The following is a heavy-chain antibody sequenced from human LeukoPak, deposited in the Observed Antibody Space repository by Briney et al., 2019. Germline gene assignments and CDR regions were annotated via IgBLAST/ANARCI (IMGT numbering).Heavy chain of an antibody. D-gene: IGHD1-26*01. CDR3: ARVNSGSYYGDI. CDR1: GGTFSSYA. V-gene: IGHV1-69*01. J-gene: IGHJ3*02. CDR2: IIPIFGTA. Sequence: SVKVTCKASGGTFSSYAISWVRQAPGQGLEWMGGIIPIFGTANYAQKFQGRVTITADESTSTAYMELSSLRSEDTAVYYCARVNSGSYYGDIWGQGTMVTVSS.